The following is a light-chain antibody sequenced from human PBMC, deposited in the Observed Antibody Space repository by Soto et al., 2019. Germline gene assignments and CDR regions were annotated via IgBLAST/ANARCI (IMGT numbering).Light chain of an antibody. J-gene: IGLJ1*01. Sequence: QSALTQPASVSGSPGQSITISCTGTSSDVGGYNFVSWYQQHPGKAPKLMIYDVRNRPSGVSNRFSGSKSVNTASLTISGLQAEDEADYYCSSYTIISTYVFGTGTQLTVL. V-gene: IGLV2-14*01. CDR3: SSYTIISTYV. CDR1: SSDVGGYNF. CDR2: DVR.